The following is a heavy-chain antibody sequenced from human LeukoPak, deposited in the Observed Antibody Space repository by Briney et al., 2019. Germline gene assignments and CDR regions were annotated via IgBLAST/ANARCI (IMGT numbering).Heavy chain of an antibody. CDR3: ARARVVAVYYYGMDV. Sequence: SETLSLTCAVYGGSFSGYYWSWIRQPPEKGLEWIGEINHSGSTNYSPSLKSRVTISVDTSKNQFSLKLSSVTAADTAVYYCARARVVAVYYYGMDVWGQGTTVTVSS. CDR1: GGSFSGYY. J-gene: IGHJ6*02. V-gene: IGHV4-34*01. CDR2: INHSGST. D-gene: IGHD2-15*01.